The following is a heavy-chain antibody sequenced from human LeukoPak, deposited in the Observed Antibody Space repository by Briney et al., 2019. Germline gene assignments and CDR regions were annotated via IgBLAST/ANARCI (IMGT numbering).Heavy chain of an antibody. CDR2: INPSGGST. CDR3: AISPRGFWGGGDCYPPCRDWFDP. Sequence: ASVKVSCKASGYTFTGYYMHWVRQAPGQGLEWMGIINPSGGSTSYAQKFQGRVTMTRDTSTSTVYMELSSLRSEDTAVYYCAISPRGFWGGGDCYPPCRDWFDPWGQGTLVTVSS. J-gene: IGHJ5*02. V-gene: IGHV1-46*01. CDR1: GYTFTGYY. D-gene: IGHD2-21*02.